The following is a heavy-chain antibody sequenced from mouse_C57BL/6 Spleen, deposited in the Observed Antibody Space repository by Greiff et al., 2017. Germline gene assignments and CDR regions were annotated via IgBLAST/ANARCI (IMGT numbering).Heavy chain of an antibody. CDR1: GFTFSDYY. CDR3: AREYYGSTFDY. V-gene: IGHV5-16*01. J-gene: IGHJ2*01. Sequence: EVHLVESEGGLVQPGSSMKLSCTASGFTFSDYYMAWVRQVPEKGLEWVANIIYDGSSTYYLASLKSRFIISIDNAKNILYLQMSSLKSEDTATYYCAREYYGSTFDYWGQGTTLTVSS. D-gene: IGHD1-1*01. CDR2: IIYDGSST.